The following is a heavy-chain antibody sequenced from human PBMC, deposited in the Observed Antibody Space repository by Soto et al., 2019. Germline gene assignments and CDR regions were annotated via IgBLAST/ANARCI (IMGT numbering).Heavy chain of an antibody. D-gene: IGHD3-9*01. J-gene: IGHJ6*03. CDR3: ARDAYDILTGYYRSRDYYYMDV. V-gene: IGHV3-23*01. Sequence: GGSLRLSCAASGFTFSSYAMGWVRQAPGKGLEWVSAISGSGGSTYYADSVKGRFTISRDNAKNTLYLQMNSLRAEDTAVYYCARDAYDILTGYYRSRDYYYMDVWGKGTTVTVSS. CDR2: ISGSGGST. CDR1: GFTFSSYA.